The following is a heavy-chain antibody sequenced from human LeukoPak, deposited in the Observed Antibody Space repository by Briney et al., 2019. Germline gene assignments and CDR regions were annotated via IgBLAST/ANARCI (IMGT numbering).Heavy chain of an antibody. CDR3: ARGVGANYDAFDV. V-gene: IGHV4-39*07. D-gene: IGHD1-26*01. CDR1: GGSISSTNYY. CDR2: IYYSGST. J-gene: IGHJ3*01. Sequence: SETMSLTCTVSGGSISSTNYYWGWLRQPPGKGLEWIRSIYYSGSTYYNPSLKSRVTISVDTSKNQFSLKLTSVTAADTAVYYCARGVGANYDAFDVWGQGTMVTVSS.